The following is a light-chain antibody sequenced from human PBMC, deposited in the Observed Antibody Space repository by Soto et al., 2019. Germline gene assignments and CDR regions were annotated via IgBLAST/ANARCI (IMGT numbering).Light chain of an antibody. CDR1: SSDVGAYDS. J-gene: IGLJ1*01. CDR2: EVT. V-gene: IGLV2-14*01. CDR3: TSYTGSSTIV. Sequence: QSALTQPASVSGSPGQSITLSCTGTSSDVGAYDSVSWYQQHPGKVPKLIIFEVTNRPSGVSSRFSGSKSGNTASLTISGLQTEDEANFFCTSYTGSSTIVFGTGTKVTVL.